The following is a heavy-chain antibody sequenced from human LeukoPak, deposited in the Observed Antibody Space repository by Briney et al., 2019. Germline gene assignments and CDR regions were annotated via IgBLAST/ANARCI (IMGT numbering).Heavy chain of an antibody. D-gene: IGHD3-10*01. CDR1: GFTFDDYA. J-gene: IGHJ4*02. CDR3: AKGLWFGEFDY. CDR2: ISWNSGSI. V-gene: IGHV3-9*01. Sequence: PGGSLRLSCAASGFTFDDYAMHWVRQAPGKGLEWVSGISWNSGSIGCADSVKGRFTISRDNAKNSLYLQMNSLRAEDTALYYCAKGLWFGEFDYWGQGTLVTVSS.